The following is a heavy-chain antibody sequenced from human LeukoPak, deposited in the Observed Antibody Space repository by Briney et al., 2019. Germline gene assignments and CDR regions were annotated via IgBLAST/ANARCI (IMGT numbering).Heavy chain of an antibody. Sequence: ASVKVSCKASGYTFTSYDINWVRQATGQGLEWMGWMNLNSGNTGYAQKFQGRVTMTRNTSISTAYMELSSLRSEDTAVYYCARDGRIAAHQNWFDPWGQGTLVTVSS. CDR1: GYTFTSYD. CDR2: MNLNSGNT. CDR3: ARDGRIAAHQNWFDP. V-gene: IGHV1-8*01. J-gene: IGHJ5*02. D-gene: IGHD6-6*01.